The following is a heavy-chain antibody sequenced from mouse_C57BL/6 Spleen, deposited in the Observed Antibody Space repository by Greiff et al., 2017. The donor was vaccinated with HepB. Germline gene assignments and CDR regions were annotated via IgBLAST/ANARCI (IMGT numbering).Heavy chain of an antibody. CDR1: GYTFTSYW. Sequence: QVQLQQPGAELVMPGASVKLSCKASGYTFTSYWMHWVKQRPGQGLEWIGEIDPSDSYTNYNQKFKGKSTLTVDKSSSTAYMQLSSLTSEDSAVYYCARRGEAYDYWGQGTTLTVSS. J-gene: IGHJ2*01. CDR2: IDPSDSYT. V-gene: IGHV1-69*01. CDR3: ARRGEAYDY.